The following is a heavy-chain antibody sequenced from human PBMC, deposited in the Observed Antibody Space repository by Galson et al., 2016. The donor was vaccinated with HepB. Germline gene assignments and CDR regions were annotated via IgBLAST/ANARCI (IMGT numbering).Heavy chain of an antibody. CDR2: VIPLFETT. V-gene: IGHV1-69*13. CDR1: GGTFTSYA. J-gene: IGHJ4*02. Sequence: SVKVSCKASGGTFTSYAFSWVRQAPGQGLEWMGGVIPLFETTNYAQKFQGRVTITADESPGTAYMELSRLRAEDTAVYYCARTRAGRFDWLLYWGQGTLVTVSS. CDR3: ARTRAGRFDWLLY. D-gene: IGHD3-9*01.